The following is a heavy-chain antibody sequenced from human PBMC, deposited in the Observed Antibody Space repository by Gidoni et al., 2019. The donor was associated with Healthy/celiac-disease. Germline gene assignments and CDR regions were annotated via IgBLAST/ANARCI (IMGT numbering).Heavy chain of an antibody. D-gene: IGHD6-19*01. CDR2: IYPGDSET. J-gene: IGHJ6*02. CDR3: ARAVAGTRFQFYNYYYGMDV. CDR1: GYNFINYW. Sequence: EVQLVQSGAEVKKPGESLKISCKGSGYNFINYWIGWVRQMPGKGLEWMGIIYPGDSETRYSPSFQGQVTISVDKSISTAYLQWSSLKASDTAMYYCARAVAGTRFQFYNYYYGMDVWGQGTTVTVSS. V-gene: IGHV5-51*01.